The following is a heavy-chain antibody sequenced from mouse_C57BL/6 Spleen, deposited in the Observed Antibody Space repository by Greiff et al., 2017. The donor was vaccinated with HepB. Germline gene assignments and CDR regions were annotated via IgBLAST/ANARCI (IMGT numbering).Heavy chain of an antibody. CDR3: ARDGYDYDSFAY. CDR1: GFTFSSYA. CDR2: ISDGGSYT. J-gene: IGHJ3*01. V-gene: IGHV5-4*01. D-gene: IGHD2-4*01. Sequence: EVQLVESGGGLVKPGGSLKLSCAASGFTFSSYAMSWVRQTPEKRLEWVATISDGGSYTYYPDNVKGRFTISRDNAKNNLYLQMSHLKSEDTAMYYCARDGYDYDSFAYWGQWTLVTVSA.